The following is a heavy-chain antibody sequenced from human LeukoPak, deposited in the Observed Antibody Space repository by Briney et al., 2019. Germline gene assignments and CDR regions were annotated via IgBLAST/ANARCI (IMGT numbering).Heavy chain of an antibody. CDR2: IKQDGSEK. CDR1: GFTFSSYW. V-gene: IGHV3-7*01. Sequence: PGGSLRLSCAASGFTFSSYWMSWVRQAPGKGLEWVANIKQDGSEKYYVDSVKGRFTISRDNARNSLYLQMNSLRAEDTAVYYCARESDIVATIRAFDIWGQGTMVTVSS. D-gene: IGHD5-12*01. J-gene: IGHJ3*02. CDR3: ARESDIVATIRAFDI.